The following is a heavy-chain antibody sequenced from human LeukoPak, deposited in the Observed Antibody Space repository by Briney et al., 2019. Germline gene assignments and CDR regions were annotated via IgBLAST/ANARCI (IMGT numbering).Heavy chain of an antibody. V-gene: IGHV3-30-3*01. Sequence: GGSLRLSCATSGFTFSNYAMNWVRQAPGKGLEWVAVLSSDGSNEYYADSVKGRFTISRDNSKNTLYLQMSSLGVEDTAVYYCARASEYCRSISCLTGNWGQGTLVTVSS. D-gene: IGHD2-2*01. CDR2: LSSDGSNE. CDR3: ARASEYCRSISCLTGN. J-gene: IGHJ4*02. CDR1: GFTFSNYA.